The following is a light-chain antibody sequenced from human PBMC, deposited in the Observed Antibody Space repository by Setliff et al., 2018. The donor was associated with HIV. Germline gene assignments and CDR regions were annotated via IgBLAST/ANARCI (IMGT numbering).Light chain of an antibody. V-gene: IGLV2-23*02. CDR1: DSDNTDYNY. Sequence: QSALTQPASVSGSPGQSITISCTGPDSDNTDYNYVSWYRHHPGKVPQLLIYDVDKRPSGVSNRFSGSKSGNTASLTISGVQAEDEADYFCCSYAGSRTWVFGTGTK. J-gene: IGLJ1*01. CDR3: CSYAGSRTWV. CDR2: DVD.